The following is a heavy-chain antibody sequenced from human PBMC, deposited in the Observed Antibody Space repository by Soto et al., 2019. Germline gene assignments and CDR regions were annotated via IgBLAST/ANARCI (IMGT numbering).Heavy chain of an antibody. J-gene: IGHJ5*02. CDR3: TNVALRGYDH. CDR2: IYSDGTT. V-gene: IGHV3-66*01. D-gene: IGHD5-12*01. CDR1: GFTVSSSY. Sequence: EVQLVESGGGLVQPGESLRLSCAASGFTVSSSYMSWVRQAPGKGLEWVSVIYSDGTTHYADSVKGRFISSRDNVKNTLYLQMNSLRDEDTAVYYCTNVALRGYDHWGQGILVTISS.